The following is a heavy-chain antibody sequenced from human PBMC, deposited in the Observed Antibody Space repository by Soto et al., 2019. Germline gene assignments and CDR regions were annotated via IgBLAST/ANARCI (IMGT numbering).Heavy chain of an antibody. J-gene: IGHJ5*02. V-gene: IGHV1-69*06. CDR3: ARDSSSWDSHNWFDP. D-gene: IGHD6-13*01. Sequence: QVQLVQSGAEVKKPGSSVTVSCKASGDTFSSYAISWVRQAPGQGLEWMGKIIPIFATATYEQKFQGRVTITADTSTCTVYMELSSLRSEDTAVYYCARDSSSWDSHNWFDPWGQGTLVTVSS. CDR1: GDTFSSYA. CDR2: IIPIFATA.